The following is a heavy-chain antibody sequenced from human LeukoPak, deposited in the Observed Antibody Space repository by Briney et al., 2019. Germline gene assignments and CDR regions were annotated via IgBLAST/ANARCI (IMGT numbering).Heavy chain of an antibody. CDR1: GVSISSSSYY. D-gene: IGHD3-10*01. CDR3: ARWSYPHMVRGTLNWFDP. CDR2: IYYSGST. V-gene: IGHV4-39*07. J-gene: IGHJ5*02. Sequence: SETLSLTCTVSGVSISSSSYYWGWIRQPPGKGLEWIGSIYYSGSTYYNPSLKSRVTISVDTSKNQFSLKLSSVTAADTAVYYCARWSYPHMVRGTLNWFDPWGQGTLVTVSS.